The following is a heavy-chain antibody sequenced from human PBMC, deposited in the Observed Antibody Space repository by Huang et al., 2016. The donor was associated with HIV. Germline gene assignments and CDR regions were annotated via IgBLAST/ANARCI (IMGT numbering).Heavy chain of an antibody. CDR1: GFAFSNYN. V-gene: IGHV3-48*02. J-gene: IGHJ4*02. CDR2: RSSGGGTI. CDR3: ARETRLRRGLDF. D-gene: IGHD4-17*01. Sequence: VQLVESGGGLVQPGGSLRLSCATSGFAFSNYNMNWVRQAPGKGLDWISYRSSGGGTIYYADSVKGRFTISRDNAKNSLYLQISTLRDEDTAVYYCARETRLRRGLDFWGQGTLVTVSS.